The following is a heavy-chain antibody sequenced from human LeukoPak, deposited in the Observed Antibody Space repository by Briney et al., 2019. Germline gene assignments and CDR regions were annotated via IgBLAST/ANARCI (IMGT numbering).Heavy chain of an antibody. D-gene: IGHD2-15*01. CDR1: GGTFSSYA. Sequence: SVRVSCKASGGTFSSYAISWVRQAPGQGLEWMGRIIPILGIANYAQKFQGRVTITADKSTSTAYMELSSLRSEDTAVYYCARDAPLSCSGGSCYSDDTDYWGQGTLVTVSS. CDR2: IIPILGIA. V-gene: IGHV1-69*04. CDR3: ARDAPLSCSGGSCYSDDTDY. J-gene: IGHJ4*02.